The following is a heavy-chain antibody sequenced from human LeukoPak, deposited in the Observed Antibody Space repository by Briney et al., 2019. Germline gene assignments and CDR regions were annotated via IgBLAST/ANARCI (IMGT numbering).Heavy chain of an antibody. CDR2: IYYSGST. Sequence: SETLSLTCTVSGGSISSSSYYWGWIRQPPGKGLEWIGSIYYSGSTYYNPSLKSRVTISVDTSKSQFSLKLSSVTAADTAVYYCARLIQGYSSGWGQGTLVTVSS. V-gene: IGHV4-39*01. J-gene: IGHJ4*02. CDR3: ARLIQGYSSG. CDR1: GGSISSSSYY. D-gene: IGHD6-19*01.